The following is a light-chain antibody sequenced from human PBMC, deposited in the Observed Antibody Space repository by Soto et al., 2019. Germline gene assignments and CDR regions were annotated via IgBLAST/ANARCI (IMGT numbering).Light chain of an antibody. J-gene: IGKJ1*01. CDR2: GAS. CDR1: QSVSSSN. CDR3: QQYNDWPRT. V-gene: IGKV3-15*01. Sequence: EIVLTQSPGTLSLSPGERATLSCRASQSVSSSNLAWYQQKRGQAPRLLIYGASTRATGIPARFSGSGSGTDFTLTISSLQSEDFALYYCQQYNDWPRTFGQGTKV.